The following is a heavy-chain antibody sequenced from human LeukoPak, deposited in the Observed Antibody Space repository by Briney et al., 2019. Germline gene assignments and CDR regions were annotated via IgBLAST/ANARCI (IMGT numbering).Heavy chain of an antibody. J-gene: IGHJ4*02. CDR2: ISAYNGNT. CDR1: GYTFTSYG. CDR3: ARDTLRGYSYGDIDY. Sequence: ASVKVSCKASGYTFTSYGISWVRQAPGQGLEWMGCISAYNGNTNYAQKLQGRVTMTTDTSTSTAYMELRSLRSDDTAVYYCARDTLRGYSYGDIDYWGQGTLVTVSS. D-gene: IGHD5-18*01. V-gene: IGHV1-18*01.